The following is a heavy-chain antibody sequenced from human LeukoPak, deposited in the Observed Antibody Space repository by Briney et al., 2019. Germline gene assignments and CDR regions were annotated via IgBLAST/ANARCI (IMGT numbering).Heavy chain of an antibody. D-gene: IGHD3-9*01. Sequence: ASVKVSCKASGYTFTSYGISWVRQAPGQGLEWMGWISAYNGNTNYAQKLQGRVTMTTDTSTSTAYMELGSLRSDDTAVYYCARDLWYDILTGFYYGMDVWGQGTTVTVSS. CDR2: ISAYNGNT. CDR1: GYTFTSYG. J-gene: IGHJ6*02. CDR3: ARDLWYDILTGFYYGMDV. V-gene: IGHV1-18*01.